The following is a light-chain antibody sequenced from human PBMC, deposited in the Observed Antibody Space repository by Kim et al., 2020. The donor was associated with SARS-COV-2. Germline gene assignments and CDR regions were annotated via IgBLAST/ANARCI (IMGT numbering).Light chain of an antibody. CDR3: QAWDSSTEDVV. Sequence: SYELTQPPSVSVSPGQTASITCSGDKLGDKYACWYQQKPGQSPVLVIYQDSKRPSGIPERFSGSNSGYTATLTISGTQAMDEADYYCQAWDSSTEDVVFG. CDR1: KLGDKY. J-gene: IGLJ2*01. V-gene: IGLV3-1*01. CDR2: QDS.